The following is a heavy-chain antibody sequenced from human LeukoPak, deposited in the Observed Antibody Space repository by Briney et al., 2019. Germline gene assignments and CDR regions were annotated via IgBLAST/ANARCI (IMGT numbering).Heavy chain of an antibody. V-gene: IGHV3-21*05. Sequence: PGGSLRLSCAASGFTFSSYSMNWVRQAPGKGLEWISYISQRGTDISYADPVKGRFTISRDNTKNSLYLQMNSLRAEDTAVYYCARYTRYPWFDPWGQGTLVTVSS. J-gene: IGHJ5*02. CDR2: ISQRGTDI. CDR1: GFTFSSYS. D-gene: IGHD2-2*02. CDR3: ARYTRYPWFDP.